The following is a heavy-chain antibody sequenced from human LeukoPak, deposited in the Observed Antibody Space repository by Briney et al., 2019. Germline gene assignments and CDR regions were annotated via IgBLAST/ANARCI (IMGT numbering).Heavy chain of an antibody. V-gene: IGHV3-21*01. D-gene: IGHD1-14*01. CDR3: ARAPFVGDPDLFDY. CDR2: ISSSSSYI. Sequence: GGSLRLSCAASGFTFSSYSMNWVRQAPGKGLEWVSSISSSSSYIYYADSVKGRFTISRDNAKNSLYLQMNSLRAEDTAAYYCARAPFVGDPDLFDYWGQGTLVTVSS. CDR1: GFTFSSYS. J-gene: IGHJ4*02.